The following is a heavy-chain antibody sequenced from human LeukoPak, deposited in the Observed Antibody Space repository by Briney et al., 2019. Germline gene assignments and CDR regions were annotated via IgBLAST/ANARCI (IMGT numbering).Heavy chain of an antibody. D-gene: IGHD3-10*01. CDR2: IYYSGST. CDR1: GGSISSYY. CDR3: ARRSTYYYGSGSYYPHYYYYYGMDV. V-gene: IGHV4-59*08. Sequence: SETLSLTCTVSGGSISSYYWSWIRQPPGKGLEWIGYIYYSGSTNYNPSLKSRVTISVDTSKNQFSLKLSSVTAADTAVYYCARRSTYYYGSGSYYPHYYYYYGMDVWGQGTTVTVSS. J-gene: IGHJ6*02.